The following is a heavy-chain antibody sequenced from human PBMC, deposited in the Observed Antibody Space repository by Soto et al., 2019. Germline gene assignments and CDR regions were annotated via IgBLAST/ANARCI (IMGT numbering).Heavy chain of an antibody. Sequence: QVQLVQSGAEVKEPGASVKVSCKASGYSFITYGISWVRQAPGQGLEWMGWISGYNGNANYAQTLQGRVTMTTDTSTSTAYMELRSLRSDDTAVYYCARGSLQFGELFDVYDIWGQGTMVTVSS. J-gene: IGHJ3*02. CDR2: ISGYNGNA. CDR3: ARGSLQFGELFDVYDI. CDR1: GYSFITYG. D-gene: IGHD3-10*01. V-gene: IGHV1-18*01.